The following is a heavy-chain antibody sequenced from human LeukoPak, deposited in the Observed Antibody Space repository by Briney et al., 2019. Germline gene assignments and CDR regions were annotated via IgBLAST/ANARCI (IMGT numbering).Heavy chain of an antibody. CDR2: ISRNGGST. CDR3: VLPLRDGDFYFDY. J-gene: IGHJ4*02. CDR1: GFTFNSYP. D-gene: IGHD4-17*01. Sequence: PGGSLRLSCSASGFTFNSYPVHWVRQAPGKGLEYVSGISRNGGSTYYADSVKGRFTISRDNSKNTLYLQMSSLRAEDTAVYYCVLPLRDGDFYFDYWGQGTLVTVSS. V-gene: IGHV3-64D*06.